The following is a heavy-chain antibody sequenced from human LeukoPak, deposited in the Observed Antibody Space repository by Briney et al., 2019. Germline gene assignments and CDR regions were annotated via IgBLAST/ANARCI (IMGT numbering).Heavy chain of an antibody. J-gene: IGHJ4*02. V-gene: IGHV4-59*08. CDR2: IYYSGST. D-gene: IGHD2-2*01. Sequence: SETLSLTCTVSGGSISSYYWSWIRQPPGKGLEWIGYIYYSGSTNYNPSLKSRVTISVDTSKNQFSLKLSSVTAADTAVYYCAKRGRNIVVVPAATPDYWGQGTLVTVSS. CDR3: AKRGRNIVVVPAATPDY. CDR1: GGSISSYY.